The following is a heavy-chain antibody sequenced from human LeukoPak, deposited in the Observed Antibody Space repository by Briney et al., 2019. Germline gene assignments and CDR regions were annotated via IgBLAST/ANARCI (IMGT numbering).Heavy chain of an antibody. Sequence: SETLSLTCTVSGGSISSSSYYWGWIRQPPGRGLEWIGTIYYSGSTYYNPSLKSRVTISVDTSKNQFSLKLSSVTAADTAVYYCARSMLRPNWFDPWGQGTLVTVSS. CDR1: GGSISSSSYY. D-gene: IGHD2-8*01. V-gene: IGHV4-39*07. CDR3: ARSMLRPNWFDP. J-gene: IGHJ5*02. CDR2: IYYSGST.